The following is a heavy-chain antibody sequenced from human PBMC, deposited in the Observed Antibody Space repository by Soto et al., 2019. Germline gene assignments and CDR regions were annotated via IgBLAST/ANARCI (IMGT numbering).Heavy chain of an antibody. CDR3: SRAAKTNYYYYYMDV. CDR2: ISAYNGNT. J-gene: IGHJ6*03. V-gene: IGHV1-18*01. D-gene: IGHD6-25*01. CDR1: GYTFTSYG. Sequence: QVPLVQSGAEVKKPGASVKVSCQASGYTFTSYGISWVRQAPGQGLEWMGWISAYNGNTNYAQKLQGRVTMTTDTSTSTAYMELRSLRSDDTAVYYCSRAAKTNYYYYYMDVWGKGTTVTVSS.